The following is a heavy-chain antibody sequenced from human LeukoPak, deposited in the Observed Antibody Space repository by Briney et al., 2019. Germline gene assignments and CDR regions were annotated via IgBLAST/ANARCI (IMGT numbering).Heavy chain of an antibody. V-gene: IGHV3-11*04. CDR1: GFTFSDYY. J-gene: IGHJ4*02. CDR3: VRDRRFFFDY. Sequence: GGSLRLSCAASGFTFSDYYMSWIRQAPGKGLQWVSYISSSGTTIYYADSVKGRFTISRDNAKNSLYLQMDSLRAEDTAVYYCVRDRRFFFDYWGQGTLVTVSS. CDR2: ISSSGTTI. D-gene: IGHD3-3*01.